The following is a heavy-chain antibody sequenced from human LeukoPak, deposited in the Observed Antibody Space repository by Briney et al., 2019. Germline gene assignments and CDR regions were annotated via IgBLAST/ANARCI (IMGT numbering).Heavy chain of an antibody. J-gene: IGHJ4*02. CDR3: ARGAFFTWRQLGYYFDY. Sequence: PGGSLRLSCAASGFTFSSYAMSWVRQAPGKGLEWVSGISGSGDSTYYADSVKGRFTISRDSSKNTVYVQMNSLRVEDTAVYYCARGAFFTWRQLGYYFDYWGQGTLVTVSS. CDR1: GFTFSSYA. V-gene: IGHV3-23*01. D-gene: IGHD5-18*01. CDR2: ISGSGDST.